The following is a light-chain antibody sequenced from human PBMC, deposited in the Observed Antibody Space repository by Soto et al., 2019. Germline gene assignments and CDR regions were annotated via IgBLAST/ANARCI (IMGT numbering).Light chain of an antibody. CDR3: MQALQTPFT. CDR1: QSLLHSNGYNY. V-gene: IGKV2-28*01. J-gene: IGKJ3*01. CDR2: LGS. Sequence: DIVMTQSPLSLPVTPGEPASISCRSSQSLLHSNGYNYLDWYLQKPGQSPQLLIYLGSNRASGVPDRFSGSGSSTDFTLKISREEAEDVGVYYCMQALQTPFTFGPGTKVDIK.